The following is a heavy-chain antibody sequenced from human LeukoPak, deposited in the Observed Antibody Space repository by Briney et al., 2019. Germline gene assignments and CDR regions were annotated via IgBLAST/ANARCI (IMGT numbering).Heavy chain of an antibody. D-gene: IGHD1-26*01. CDR2: ISAYNGNT. Sequence: GASVKVSCKASGYTFTSYGISWVRQAPGQGLEWMGWISAYNGNTNYAQKLQGRVTMTTDTSTSTAYMELRSLRSDDTAVYYCARHSLDSGSFLLFDYWGQGTLVTVSS. V-gene: IGHV1-18*01. J-gene: IGHJ4*02. CDR1: GYTFTSYG. CDR3: ARHSLDSGSFLLFDY.